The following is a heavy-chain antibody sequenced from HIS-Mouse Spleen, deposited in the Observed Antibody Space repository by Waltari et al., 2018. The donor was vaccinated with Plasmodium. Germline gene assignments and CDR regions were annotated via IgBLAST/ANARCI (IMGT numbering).Heavy chain of an antibody. Sequence: EVQLLESGGGLVKPGGSLRLSCAASGFTFSRYSMNWFRQAPGKGLEGVSSISSSSSYIYYADSVKGRFTISRDNAKNSLYLQMNSLRAEDTAVYYCARKDILTGYYNDYWYFDLWGRGTLVTVSS. V-gene: IGHV3-21*01. CDR2: ISSSSSYI. CDR3: ARKDILTGYYNDYWYFDL. J-gene: IGHJ2*01. D-gene: IGHD3-9*01. CDR1: GFTFSRYS.